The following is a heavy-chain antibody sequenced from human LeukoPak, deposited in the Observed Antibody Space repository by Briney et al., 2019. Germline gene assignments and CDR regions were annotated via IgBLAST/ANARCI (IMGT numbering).Heavy chain of an antibody. CDR2: IITMFGTA. CDR1: GDSFSRYA. CDR3: ARVRQGYYMDV. Sequence: EASVKVSCKASGDSFSRYAISWVRQAPGQGREWMGGIITMFGTANYAQKFQGRVTITADKSTNTAYMELSSLRSEDTAVYYCARVRQGYYMDVWGKGTAVTVSS. J-gene: IGHJ6*03. V-gene: IGHV1-69*06.